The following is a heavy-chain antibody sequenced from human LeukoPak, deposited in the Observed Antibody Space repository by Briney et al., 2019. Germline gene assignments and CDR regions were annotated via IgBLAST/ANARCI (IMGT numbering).Heavy chain of an antibody. D-gene: IGHD1-26*01. CDR1: GGSISSYY. Sequence: SETLSLTCTVSGGSISSYYWSWIRQPPGKGLEWIGYIYYSGSTNYNPSLKSRVTISVDTSKNQFSLKLSSVTAAYTAVYYCASRSDYFDYWGQGTLVTVSS. V-gene: IGHV4-59*01. J-gene: IGHJ4*02. CDR3: ASRSDYFDY. CDR2: IYYSGST.